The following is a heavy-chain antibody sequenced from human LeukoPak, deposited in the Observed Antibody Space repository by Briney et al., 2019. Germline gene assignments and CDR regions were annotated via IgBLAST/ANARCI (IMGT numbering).Heavy chain of an antibody. CDR2: INHSGST. Sequence: SETLSLTCAVYGGSFSGYYWSWIRQPPGKGLEWIGEINHSGSTNYNPSLKSRVTISVDTSKNQFSLKLRSVAAADTAVYYCARGSPHYYYGSGSYFDYWGQGTLVTVSS. J-gene: IGHJ4*02. CDR1: GGSFSGYY. D-gene: IGHD3-10*01. V-gene: IGHV4-34*01. CDR3: ARGSPHYYYGSGSYFDY.